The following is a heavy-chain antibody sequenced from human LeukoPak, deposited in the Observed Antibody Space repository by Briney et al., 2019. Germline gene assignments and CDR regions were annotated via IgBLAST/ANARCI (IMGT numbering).Heavy chain of an antibody. J-gene: IGHJ4*02. CDR1: GFTFDDYA. V-gene: IGHV3-9*01. D-gene: IGHD3-22*01. Sequence: PGGSLRLSCAASGFTFDDYAMHWVRQAPGKGLEWVSGISWNSGSIGYADSVKGRFTISRDNAKNSLYLQMNSLRAEDTALYYCAKGILDYYDSSGYFDYWGQGTLVTVSS. CDR3: AKGILDYYDSSGYFDY. CDR2: ISWNSGSI.